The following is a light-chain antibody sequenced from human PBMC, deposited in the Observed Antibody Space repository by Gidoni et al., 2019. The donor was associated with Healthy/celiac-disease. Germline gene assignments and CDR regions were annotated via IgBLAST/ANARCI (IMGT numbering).Light chain of an antibody. CDR1: QSVSSN. Sequence: EIVRTQSPATLSVSPGERATLSCRASQSVSSNLAWYQQKPGQAPRLLIYGASTRATGIPARFSGSGSWTEFTLTISSLQSEDFAVYYCQPYNNWPRPFGQGPKLEIK. V-gene: IGKV3-15*01. CDR2: GAS. CDR3: QPYNNWPRP. J-gene: IGKJ2*01.